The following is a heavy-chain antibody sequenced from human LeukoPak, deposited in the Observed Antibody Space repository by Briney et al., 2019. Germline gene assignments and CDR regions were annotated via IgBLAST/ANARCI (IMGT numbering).Heavy chain of an antibody. D-gene: IGHD6-19*01. J-gene: IGHJ3*02. CDR1: GYTFTGYY. V-gene: IGHV1-2*02. CDR3: ARDSGFLDAFDI. CDR2: INPNSGGT. Sequence: GASVKVSCKASGYTFTGYYMHWVRQAPGQGLEWMGWINPNSGGTNYAQKFQGRVTMTRDTSISTAYMELSRLRSDGTAVYYCARDSGFLDAFDIWGQGTMVTVSS.